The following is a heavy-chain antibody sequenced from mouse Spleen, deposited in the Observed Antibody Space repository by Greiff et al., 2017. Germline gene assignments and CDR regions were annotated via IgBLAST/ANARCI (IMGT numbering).Heavy chain of an antibody. D-gene: IGHD4-1*01. Sequence: VQLQQSGAELARPGASVKMSCKASGYTFTSYTMHWVKQRPGQGLEWIGYINPSSGYTKYNQKFKDKATLTADKSSSTAYMQLSSLTSEDSAVYYCARTENWSAMDYWGQGTSVTVSS. CDR3: ARTENWSAMDY. CDR2: INPSSGYT. V-gene: IGHV1-4*01. J-gene: IGHJ4*01. CDR1: GYTFTSYT.